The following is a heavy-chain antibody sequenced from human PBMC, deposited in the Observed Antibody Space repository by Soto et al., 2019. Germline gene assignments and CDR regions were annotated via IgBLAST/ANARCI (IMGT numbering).Heavy chain of an antibody. CDR2: ISAYNGNT. Sequence: ASVKVSCKASGYTFTSYGISWVRQAPGQGLEWMGWISAYNGNTNYAQKLQGRVTMTTDTSTSTAYMELRSLRSDDTAVYYCARDQDFWSGYLGWFDPWGQGTLVTVSS. CDR1: GYTFTSYG. CDR3: ARDQDFWSGYLGWFDP. D-gene: IGHD3-3*01. J-gene: IGHJ5*02. V-gene: IGHV1-18*01.